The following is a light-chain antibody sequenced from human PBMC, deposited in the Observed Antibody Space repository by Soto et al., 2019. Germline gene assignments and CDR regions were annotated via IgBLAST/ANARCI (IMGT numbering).Light chain of an antibody. CDR3: QQRTRWPMT. CDR1: QNLHSF. J-gene: IGKJ5*01. V-gene: IGKV3-11*01. CDR2: DGS. Sequence: EIVSTMSPATLSVSPGERDTLSCRASQNLHSFLNWYQQRPGQAPRPLIYDGSKRAAGVPDRISGDGSGTDYTLTISSLEPEDFAVYYCQQRTRWPMTFGQGTLLEIK.